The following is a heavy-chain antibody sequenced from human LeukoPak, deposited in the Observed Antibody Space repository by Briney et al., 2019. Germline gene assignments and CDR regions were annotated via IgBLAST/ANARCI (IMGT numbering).Heavy chain of an antibody. CDR1: GFTFSSYA. J-gene: IGHJ5*02. V-gene: IGHV3-23*01. CDR2: ISGSGDKT. CDR3: AKDGFRGDCIGGSCYPFDP. D-gene: IGHD2-15*01. Sequence: GGSLRLSCAASGFTFSSYAMSWVRQAPGKGLEWVSTISGSGDKTYYADSVKGRFTISRDNSKNTLYLQVNFLRAEDSALYYCAKDGFRGDCIGGSCYPFDPWGQGTLVTVSS.